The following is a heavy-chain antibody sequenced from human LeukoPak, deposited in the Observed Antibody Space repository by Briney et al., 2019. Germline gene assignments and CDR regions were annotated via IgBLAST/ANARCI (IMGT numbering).Heavy chain of an antibody. CDR3: AKSVRLLLWFGEDWFDP. CDR1: GFTFSSYA. CDR2: ISGSGGST. D-gene: IGHD3-10*01. V-gene: IGHV3-23*01. Sequence: GSLRLSCAASGFTFSSYAMSWVRQAPGKGLEWVSAISGSGGSTYYADSVKGRFTISRDNSKNTLYLQMNSLRAEDTAVYYCAKSVRLLLWFGEDWFDPWGQGTLVTVSS. J-gene: IGHJ5*02.